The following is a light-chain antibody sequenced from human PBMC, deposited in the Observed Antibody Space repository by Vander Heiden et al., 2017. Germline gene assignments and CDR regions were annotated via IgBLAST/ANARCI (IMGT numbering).Light chain of an antibody. J-gene: IGKJ4*01. V-gene: IGKV1-33*01. CDR2: EAS. Sequence: DIQMTQSPSSLSASVGDRVTITCQASHDISNYLNWHQQKPGKAPKLLINEASRLETGVPSRFTGSGSGTDFTFTISSLQPEDIATYYCQQYANLPLTFGGGTKVEIK. CDR3: QQYANLPLT. CDR1: HDISNY.